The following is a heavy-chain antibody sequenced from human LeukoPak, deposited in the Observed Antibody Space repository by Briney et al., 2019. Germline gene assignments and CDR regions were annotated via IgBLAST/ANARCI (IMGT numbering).Heavy chain of an antibody. Sequence: GESLRLSCAASGFTFSSYAMSWVRQAPGKGLEWVSAISGSGGSTYYADSVKGRFTISRDNSKNTLYLQMNSLRAEDTAVYYCAKGGDDFWSGYRNFDYWGQGTLVTVSS. V-gene: IGHV3-23*01. D-gene: IGHD3-3*01. CDR2: ISGSGGST. CDR3: AKGGDDFWSGYRNFDY. CDR1: GFTFSSYA. J-gene: IGHJ4*02.